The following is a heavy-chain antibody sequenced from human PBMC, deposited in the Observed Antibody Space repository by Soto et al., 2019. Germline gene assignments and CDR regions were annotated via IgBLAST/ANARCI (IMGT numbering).Heavy chain of an antibody. V-gene: IGHV1-69*13. CDR3: ARGRNSGYPYFDY. D-gene: IGHD3-22*01. CDR2: IIPIFGTA. CDR1: GGTFSSYA. Sequence: SVKVSCKASGGTFSSYAISRVRQAPGQGLEWMGGIIPIFGTANYAQKFQGRVTITADESTSTAYMELSSLRSEDTAVYYCARGRNSGYPYFDYWGQGTLVTVSS. J-gene: IGHJ4*02.